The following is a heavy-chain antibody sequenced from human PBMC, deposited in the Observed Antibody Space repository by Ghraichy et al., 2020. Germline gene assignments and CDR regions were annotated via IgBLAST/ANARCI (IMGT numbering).Heavy chain of an antibody. CDR2: VYYSGST. V-gene: IGHV4-39*01. J-gene: IGHJ4*02. Sequence: SETLSLTCTVSGGSISSSTYYWGWIRQPPGKGLEWIGSVYYSGSTNYNPSLKSRVTVSVETSKNQFSLKLSSVTAADTAVYFCARSHSSGWLFDSVGQGTLVTVSS. CDR3: ARSHSSGWLFDS. D-gene: IGHD6-19*01. CDR1: GGSISSSTYY.